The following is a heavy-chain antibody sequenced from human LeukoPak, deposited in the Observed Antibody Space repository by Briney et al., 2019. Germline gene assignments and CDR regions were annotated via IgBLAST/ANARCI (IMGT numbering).Heavy chain of an antibody. CDR3: ARANRSGYIPFDI. D-gene: IGHD3-22*01. CDR2: IYYSGST. J-gene: IGHJ3*02. Sequence: SETLSLTCTVSGGSISSGGYYWSWIRQPPGKGLEWIGSIYYSGSTYYNPSLKSRVTISVDTSKNQFSLKLSSVTAADTAVYYCARANRSGYIPFDIWGQGTMVTVSS. V-gene: IGHV4-39*07. CDR1: GGSISSGGYY.